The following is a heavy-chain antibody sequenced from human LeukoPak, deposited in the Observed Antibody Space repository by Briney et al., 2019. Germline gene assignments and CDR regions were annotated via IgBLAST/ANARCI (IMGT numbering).Heavy chain of an antibody. CDR2: INPNSGGI. D-gene: IGHD3-10*01. Sequence: GASVKVSCKAPGYTFTIYYIHWVRQAPGQGLEWMGWINPNSGGINYAQKFQGSVTMTRDTSISSAYMEMSRLGSDDTAVYYCARLSDSGTWNGNEVDYWGQGTLVTVSS. CDR3: ARLSDSGTWNGNEVDY. CDR1: GYTFTIYY. J-gene: IGHJ4*02. V-gene: IGHV1-2*04.